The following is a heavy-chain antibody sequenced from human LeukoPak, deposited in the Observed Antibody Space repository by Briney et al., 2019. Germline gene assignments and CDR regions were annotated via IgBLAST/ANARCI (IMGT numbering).Heavy chain of an antibody. Sequence: GGSLRLSCAASGFTFSSYWMSCVRQAPGNGLEWVANINLDGSDKYYVDSVKGRFTISRDSSKDTLFLQMNSLRPEDTAVYYCAKYRQLGYYFDHWGQGILVTVSS. CDR1: GFTFSSYW. J-gene: IGHJ4*02. CDR3: AKYRQLGYYFDH. D-gene: IGHD1-1*01. CDR2: INLDGSDK. V-gene: IGHV3-7*01.